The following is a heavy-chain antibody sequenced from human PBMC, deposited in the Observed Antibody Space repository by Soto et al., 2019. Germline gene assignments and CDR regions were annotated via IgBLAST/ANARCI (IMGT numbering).Heavy chain of an antibody. CDR3: ARVLWGYCGVDCYPLDF. J-gene: IGHJ6*02. CDR1: GASISRYY. D-gene: IGHD2-21*02. V-gene: IGHV4-59*01. CDR2: LYNTGST. Sequence: SETLSLTCTVSGASISRYYWSWIRQSPGKGLEWIGYLYNTGSTIYNPSLKSRVTISVDTSKNQFSLKMNSVTAADTAVYYCARVLWGYCGVDCYPLDFGGQGTTVT.